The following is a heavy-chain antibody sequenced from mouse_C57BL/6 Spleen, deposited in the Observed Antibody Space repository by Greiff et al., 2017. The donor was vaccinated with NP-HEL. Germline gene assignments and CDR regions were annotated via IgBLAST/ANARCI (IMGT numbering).Heavy chain of an antibody. D-gene: IGHD1-1*01. CDR1: GYTFTSYW. V-gene: IGHV1-52*01. CDR2: IDPSDSET. Sequence: QVQLQQPGAELVRPGSSVKLSCKASGYTFTSYWMHWVKQRPIQGLEWIGNIDPSDSETHYNQKFKDKATLTVDKASSKAYKQHSSLTSEDSAVYYYARGKLQRANYYFDYWGQGTTRTVSS. J-gene: IGHJ2*01. CDR3: ARGKLQRANYYFDY.